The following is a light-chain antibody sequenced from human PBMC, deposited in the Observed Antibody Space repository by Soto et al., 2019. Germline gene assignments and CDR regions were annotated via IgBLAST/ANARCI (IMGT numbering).Light chain of an antibody. CDR1: SSDVGGYNY. V-gene: IGLV2-14*01. Sequence: QSVRTQPASVSGSPGQSITISCTGTSSDVGGYNYGSWYQQHTGKAPKLIIYNVSNRPSGVSNRFSGSKSGHTASLTISGLQAEDEGHYYCSSFTSSNTVLFGGGTKVTVL. J-gene: IGLJ2*01. CDR2: NVS. CDR3: SSFTSSNTVL.